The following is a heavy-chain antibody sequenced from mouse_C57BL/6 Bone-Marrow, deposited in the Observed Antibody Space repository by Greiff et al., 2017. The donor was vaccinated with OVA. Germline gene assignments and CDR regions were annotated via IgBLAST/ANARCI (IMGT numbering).Heavy chain of an antibody. CDR2: IDPNSGGT. V-gene: IGHV1-72*01. CDR1: GYTFTSYW. J-gene: IGHJ2*01. D-gene: IGHD2-4*01. CDR3: ASNVIYYDYDGDYFDY. Sequence: QVQLQQPGAELVKPGASVKLSCKASGYTFTSYWMHWVKQRPGRGLEWIGRIDPNSGGTKYNEKFKSKATLTVDKPSSTAYMQLSSLTSEDSAVYYCASNVIYYDYDGDYFDYWGQGTTLTVSS.